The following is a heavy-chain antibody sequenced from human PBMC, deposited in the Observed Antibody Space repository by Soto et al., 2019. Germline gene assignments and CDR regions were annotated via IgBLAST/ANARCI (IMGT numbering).Heavy chain of an antibody. J-gene: IGHJ6*03. Sequence: GGSLRLSCAASGVTFSSYGMHWVRQAPGKGLEWVAVISYDGSNKYYADSVKGRFTISRDNSKNTLYLQMNSLRAEDTAVYYCAGRYCTNGVCYTNYYYYIDVWGKGTTVTVSS. CDR3: AGRYCTNGVCYTNYYYYIDV. V-gene: IGHV3-30*03. D-gene: IGHD2-8*01. CDR2: ISYDGSNK. CDR1: GVTFSSYG.